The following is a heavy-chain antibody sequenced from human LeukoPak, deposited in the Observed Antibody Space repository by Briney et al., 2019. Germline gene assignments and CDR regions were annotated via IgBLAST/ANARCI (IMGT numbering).Heavy chain of an antibody. Sequence: GGSLRLSCAGSGFTFSNYWVHWVRQAPGKGLVWVSRINIDGSRTDYADSARGRFTISRDNAKNTLSLQMNSLTAEDTAVYYCVKGIGADSRWFDPWGQGTLVTVSS. CDR2: INIDGSRT. CDR1: GFTFSNYW. J-gene: IGHJ5*02. D-gene: IGHD6-25*01. V-gene: IGHV3-74*01. CDR3: VKGIGADSRWFDP.